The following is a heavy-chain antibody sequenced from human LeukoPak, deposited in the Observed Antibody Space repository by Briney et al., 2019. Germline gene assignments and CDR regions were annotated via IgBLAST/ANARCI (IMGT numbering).Heavy chain of an antibody. Sequence: GASVKVSCKASGYTFTSYDINWVRQATGQGLEWMGWMNPNSGNTGYAQKFQGRVTITRNTSISTAYMELSSLRSEDTAVYYCARGRWGIAVAAYDYWGQGTLVTASS. J-gene: IGHJ4*02. CDR2: MNPNSGNT. D-gene: IGHD6-19*01. CDR3: ARGRWGIAVAAYDY. CDR1: GYTFTSYD. V-gene: IGHV1-8*03.